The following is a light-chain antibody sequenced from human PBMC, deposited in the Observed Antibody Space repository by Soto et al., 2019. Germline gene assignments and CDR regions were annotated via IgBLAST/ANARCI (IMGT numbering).Light chain of an antibody. CDR3: QQRSSWPLT. Sequence: EIVLTQSPATLSLSPGERATLTCRASQSVSSYLAWYRQKPGQAPRLLIYDASNRATGIPARFSGSGSGTDFTLTISSLEPEHFAVYFCQQRSSWPLTFGGGTKVEIK. J-gene: IGKJ4*01. V-gene: IGKV3-11*01. CDR2: DAS. CDR1: QSVSSY.